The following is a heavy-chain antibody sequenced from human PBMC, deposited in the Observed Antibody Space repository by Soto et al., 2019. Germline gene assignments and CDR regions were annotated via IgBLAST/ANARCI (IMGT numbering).Heavy chain of an antibody. D-gene: IGHD2-15*01. V-gene: IGHV3-74*01. Sequence: EVQLVESGGGLVQPGESLRLSCAASGFTFSNYWMHWVRQAPGKGLVWVSRIDSDGSRITYADFVKGRFTISSDNDKNTVYLHLNSLTAEDRAVYYCVRSSLVVAVATREDFWGQGTLVTVSS. J-gene: IGHJ4*02. CDR1: GFTFSNYW. CDR3: VRSSLVVAVATREDF. CDR2: IDSDGSRI.